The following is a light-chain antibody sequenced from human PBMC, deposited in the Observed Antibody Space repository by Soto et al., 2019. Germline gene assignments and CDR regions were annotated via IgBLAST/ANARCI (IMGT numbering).Light chain of an antibody. V-gene: IGLV3-21*04. J-gene: IGLJ3*02. Sequence: SYELTQPPSVSVAPGKTARITCGGNNVGSKGVHWYQQKPGQAPVLVIYSDSDRPSAIPERFSGSNSGNTATLTINRVEAGDEADYYCQVWDSGSDHVVFGGGTKLTVL. CDR1: NVGSKG. CDR2: SDS. CDR3: QVWDSGSDHVV.